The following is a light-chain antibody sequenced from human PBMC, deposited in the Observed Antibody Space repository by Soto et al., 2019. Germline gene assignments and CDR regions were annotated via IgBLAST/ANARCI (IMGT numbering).Light chain of an antibody. CDR1: QGISSW. CDR2: AAS. Sequence: DIQMTQSPSSVSASVGDRVTITCRASQGISSWLAWYQQKPGKAPELLIYAASRLQSGVPSRFSGSGSGTDFTLTINSLQPEDFGTYYCQHYNSYSEAFGQGTKVELK. V-gene: IGKV1D-16*01. J-gene: IGKJ1*01. CDR3: QHYNSYSEA.